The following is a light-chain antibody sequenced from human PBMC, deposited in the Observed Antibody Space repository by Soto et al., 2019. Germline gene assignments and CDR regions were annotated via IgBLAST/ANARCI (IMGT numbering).Light chain of an antibody. CDR1: SSDIGGYNF. Sequence: QSALTQPASVSGSPGQSITISCTGTSSDIGGYNFVSWYQQHPGKVPKLLIRDVIIRPPGVSPRFSGSKSGNTASLTISGLHGEEQGDYYFRSLTNGSTLVVFGGGTKLTVL. CDR3: RSLTNGSTLVV. V-gene: IGLV2-14*03. J-gene: IGLJ2*01. CDR2: DVI.